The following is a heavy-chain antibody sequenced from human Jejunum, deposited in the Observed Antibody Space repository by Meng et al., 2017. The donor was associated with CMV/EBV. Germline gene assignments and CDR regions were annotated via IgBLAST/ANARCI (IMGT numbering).Heavy chain of an antibody. CDR1: SIRTHNW. D-gene: IGHD3-22*01. V-gene: IGHV4-4*02. J-gene: IGHJ4*02. CDR3: ARGALDNSGYYRFNDY. CDR2: IHHLGSA. Sequence: SIRTHNWWSWVRQSPGKGLEWIGEIHHLGSANYNPSLKSRVSMSVDESKNHFSLRLTSVTAADTALYYCARGALDNSGYYRFNDYWGQGTLVTVSS.